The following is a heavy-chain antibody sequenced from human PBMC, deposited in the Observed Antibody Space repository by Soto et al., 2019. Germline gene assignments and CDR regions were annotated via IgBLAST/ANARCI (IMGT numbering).Heavy chain of an antibody. Sequence: QVQLQQWGAGLLKPSETLSLTCAVYGGSFSGYYWSWIRQPPGKGLEWIGEINHSGSTNYNPSLKSRVTISVDTSKNQFSLKLSSVTAADTAVYYCARGGLAAGGGSSSWYRIYYYGMDVWGQGTTVTVSS. CDR3: ARGGLAAGGGSSSWYRIYYYGMDV. D-gene: IGHD6-13*01. V-gene: IGHV4-34*01. CDR1: GGSFSGYY. J-gene: IGHJ6*02. CDR2: INHSGST.